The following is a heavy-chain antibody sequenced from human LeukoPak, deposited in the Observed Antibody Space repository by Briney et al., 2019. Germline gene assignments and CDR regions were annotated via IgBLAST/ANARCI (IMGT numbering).Heavy chain of an antibody. V-gene: IGHV4-4*02. D-gene: IGHD7-27*01. CDR2: INHSGST. Sequence: SGTLSLTCAVSGGSITSVNWWTWVRQPPGKGLEWIGEINHSGSTNYNPSLKSRVTISVDTSKNQFSLKLSSVTAADTAVYYCARDRLTGEGAFDIWGQGTMVTVSS. CDR3: ARDRLTGEGAFDI. CDR1: GGSITSVNW. J-gene: IGHJ3*02.